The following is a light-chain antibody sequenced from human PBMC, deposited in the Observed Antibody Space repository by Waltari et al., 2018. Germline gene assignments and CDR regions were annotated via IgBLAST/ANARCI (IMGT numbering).Light chain of an antibody. V-gene: IGLV2-14*03. Sequence: QSALTQPASVSGSPGQSVTISCTGTSADVRGYNHVSWFQQHPGKAPKLMIYDVNNRPSGISNRFSGSKSDNTASLTISGLQAEDEAEYYCSSYTSSGPYVFGSGTKV. CDR2: DVN. CDR3: SSYTSSGPYV. J-gene: IGLJ1*01. CDR1: SADVRGYNH.